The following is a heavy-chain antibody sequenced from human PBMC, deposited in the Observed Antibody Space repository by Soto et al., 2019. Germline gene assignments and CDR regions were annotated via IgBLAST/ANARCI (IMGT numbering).Heavy chain of an antibody. V-gene: IGHV3-23*01. CDR2: IECSGTA. CDR3: AKGSRAWDGSGRX. CDR1: GFTFSSYA. J-gene: IGHJ4*02. D-gene: IGHD3-10*01. Sequence: PGGSLRLSCAASGFTFSSYAMTWVRQTPGKGLEWVSDIECSGTAYYTDSVKGRFTISRDNSKNTLYLQMNSLSAEDTAIYYCAKGSRAWDGSGRXWGQGTMVTVSX.